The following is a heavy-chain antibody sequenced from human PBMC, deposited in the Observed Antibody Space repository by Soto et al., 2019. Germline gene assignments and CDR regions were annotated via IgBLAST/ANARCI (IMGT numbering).Heavy chain of an antibody. J-gene: IGHJ6*02. D-gene: IGHD6-6*01. CDR3: ANHGIAARGYYYYGMDV. Sequence: PXGFLRLSCAASGFTFSSYSVSWVGQAPGKGLEWVSAISGSGGSTYYADSVKGRFTISRDNSKNTLYLQMNSLRAEDTAVYYCANHGIAARGYYYYGMDVWGQGTTVTVSS. CDR1: GFTFSSYS. V-gene: IGHV3-23*01. CDR2: ISGSGGST.